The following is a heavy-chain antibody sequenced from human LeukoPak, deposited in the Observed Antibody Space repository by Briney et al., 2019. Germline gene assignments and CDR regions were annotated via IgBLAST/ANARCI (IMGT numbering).Heavy chain of an antibody. D-gene: IGHD3-16*02. CDR3: ARSRTTLRLGELSYHSFGY. Sequence: GASVKVSCKASGYTFTSYGISWVRQAPGQGLEWMGWISAYNGNTNYAQKLQGRVTMTTDTSTSTAYMELRSLRSDDTAVYYCARSRTTLRLGELSYHSFGYWGQGTLVTVSS. CDR2: ISAYNGNT. J-gene: IGHJ4*02. V-gene: IGHV1-18*01. CDR1: GYTFTSYG.